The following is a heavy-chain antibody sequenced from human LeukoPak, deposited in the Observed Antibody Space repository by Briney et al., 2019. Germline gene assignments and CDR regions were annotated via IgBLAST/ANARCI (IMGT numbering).Heavy chain of an antibody. J-gene: IGHJ4*02. CDR3: ARDRSSGYDSASGY. Sequence: GASVKVSCKASGYTFTSYGISWVRQAPGQGLEWMGWISAYNGNTNYAQKLQGRVTMTTDTSTSTAYMELRSLRSDDTAVYYCARDRSSGYDSASGYWGQGTLVTVSS. CDR2: ISAYNGNT. V-gene: IGHV1-18*01. CDR1: GYTFTSYG. D-gene: IGHD3-22*01.